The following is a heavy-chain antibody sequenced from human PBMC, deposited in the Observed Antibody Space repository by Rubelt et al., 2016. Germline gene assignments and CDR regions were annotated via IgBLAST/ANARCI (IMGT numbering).Heavy chain of an antibody. CDR3: ARVFVVVGSTWHFDY. CDR1: GFTFSSYG. V-gene: IGHV3-48*01. D-gene: IGHD2-15*01. Sequence: EVQLVESGGGLVQPGGSLRLSCAASGFTFSSYGMNWVRQAPGKGLEWVSYISSSSTTIYYADSVKGRFTISRDNAKNSLSLQMNSLRAEDTAVYYCARVFVVVGSTWHFDYWGQGTLVTVSS. J-gene: IGHJ4*02. CDR2: ISSSSTTI.